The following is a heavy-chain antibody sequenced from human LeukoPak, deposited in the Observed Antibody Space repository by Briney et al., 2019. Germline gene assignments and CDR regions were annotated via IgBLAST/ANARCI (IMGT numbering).Heavy chain of an antibody. D-gene: IGHD6-13*01. Sequence: PGGSLRLSCAASGLTFSSYGMHWVRQAPGKGLEWVAVISYDGSNKYYADSVKGRFTTSRDNSKNTLYLQMNSLRAEDTAVYYCAKDVSSSWQYDYWGQGTLVTVSS. J-gene: IGHJ4*02. V-gene: IGHV3-30*18. CDR1: GLTFSSYG. CDR3: AKDVSSSWQYDY. CDR2: ISYDGSNK.